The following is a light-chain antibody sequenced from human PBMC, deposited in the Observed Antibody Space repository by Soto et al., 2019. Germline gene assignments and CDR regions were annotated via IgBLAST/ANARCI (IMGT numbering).Light chain of an antibody. Sequence: QSVLTQPASVSGSPGQSITISCTGTTSDVGSYNLVSWYQQHPGKAPKLMIYEDYKRPSGVPDRFSGSKSGNTASLTVSGLQAEDEADYYCSSYAGRTLYVFGTGTKVTVL. CDR3: SSYAGRTLYV. J-gene: IGLJ1*01. CDR1: TSDVGSYNL. CDR2: EDY. V-gene: IGLV2-14*02.